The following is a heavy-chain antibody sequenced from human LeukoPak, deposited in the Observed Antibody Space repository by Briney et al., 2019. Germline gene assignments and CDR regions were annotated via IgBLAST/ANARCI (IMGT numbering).Heavy chain of an antibody. CDR2: IYYSGST. J-gene: IGHJ5*02. CDR1: GGSVSSGSYY. V-gene: IGHV4-61*01. Sequence: PSETLSLTCTVSGGSVSSGSYYWSWIRQPPGKGLEWIGYIYYSGSTNYNPSLKSRVTISVDTSKNQFSLKLSSVTAADTAVYYRASNPSGSYYNWFDPWGQGTLVTISS. D-gene: IGHD1-26*01. CDR3: ASNPSGSYYNWFDP.